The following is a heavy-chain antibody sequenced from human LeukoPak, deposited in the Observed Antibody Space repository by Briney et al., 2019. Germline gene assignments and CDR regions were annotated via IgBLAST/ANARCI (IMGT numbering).Heavy chain of an antibody. J-gene: IGHJ4*02. D-gene: IGHD6-19*01. CDR2: MNPNRGNT. CDR3: ARGRHGSGWYVFDY. CDR1: GYTFTSYD. V-gene: IGHV1-8*01. Sequence: ASVKVSYKASGYTFTSYDINWVRQATGQGLEWMGWMNPNRGNTGYAQKFQGRVTMTRNTSISTAYMELSSLRSEDTAVYYCARGRHGSGWYVFDYWGQGTLVTVSS.